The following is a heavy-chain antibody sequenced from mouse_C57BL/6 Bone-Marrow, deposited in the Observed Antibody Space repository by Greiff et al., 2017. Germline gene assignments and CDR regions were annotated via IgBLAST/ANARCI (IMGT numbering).Heavy chain of an antibody. V-gene: IGHV5-15*01. CDR1: GFTFSDYG. CDR2: ISNLAYSI. CDR3: ARRGKAMDY. Sequence: EVHLVESGGGLVQPGGSLKLSCAASGFTFSDYGMAWVRQAPRKGPEWVAFISNLAYSIYYADTVTGRFTISRENAKNTLYLEMSSLRSEDTAMYYCARRGKAMDYWGQGTSVTVSS. D-gene: IGHD2-1*01. J-gene: IGHJ4*01.